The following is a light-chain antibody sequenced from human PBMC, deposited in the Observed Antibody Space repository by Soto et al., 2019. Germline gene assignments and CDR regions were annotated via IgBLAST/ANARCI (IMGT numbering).Light chain of an antibody. CDR1: QSVSNSY. CDR3: QQYATSPWT. J-gene: IGKJ1*01. CDR2: GAS. V-gene: IGKV3-20*01. Sequence: EIMLTQSPGTLSLSPGERATLSCRASQSVSNSYLAWYQQKPGQAPRLLIHGASSRAGGVPDRVSGSGSGTAFTLTISRLEPDDFALYYCQQYATSPWTFGQGTKVEI.